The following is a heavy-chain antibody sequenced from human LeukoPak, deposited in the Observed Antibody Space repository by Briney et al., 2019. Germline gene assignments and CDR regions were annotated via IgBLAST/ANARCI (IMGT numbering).Heavy chain of an antibody. CDR1: GGTFSSYA. Sequence: ASVKVSCKASGGTFSSYAISWVRQAPGQGLEWMGGIIPIFGTANYAQKFQGRVTITADESTSTAYMELSSLRSEDTAVYYCARGGYCSGGSCYFYYYYMDVWGKGTTVTISS. CDR3: ARGGYCSGGSCYFYYYYMDV. D-gene: IGHD2-15*01. J-gene: IGHJ6*03. V-gene: IGHV1-69*13. CDR2: IIPIFGTA.